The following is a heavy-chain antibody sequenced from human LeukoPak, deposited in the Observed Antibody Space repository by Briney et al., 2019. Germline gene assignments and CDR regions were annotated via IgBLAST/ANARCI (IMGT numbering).Heavy chain of an antibody. V-gene: IGHV1-18*01. J-gene: IGHJ6*03. D-gene: IGHD2-2*01. Sequence: ASVKVSCKASGYTFTSYGISWVRQAPGQGLEWMGWISAYNGNTNYAQKLQGRVTMTTDTSTSTAYMELGSLRSDDTAVYYCAREYQLLGDYYYYMDVWGKGTTVTVSS. CDR3: AREYQLLGDYYYYMDV. CDR2: ISAYNGNT. CDR1: GYTFTSYG.